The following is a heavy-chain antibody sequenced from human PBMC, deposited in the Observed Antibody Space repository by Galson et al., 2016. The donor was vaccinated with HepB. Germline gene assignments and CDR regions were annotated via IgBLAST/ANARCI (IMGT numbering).Heavy chain of an antibody. Sequence: SPTLSCAASGFTFSYHGMHWVRTAPGKGPAWVAVISYEGSKTYYAHFVKGPFTISRDTSKKTLYLQMNSLRPEDTAIYYCVKVGHYWGDFDYWGQGTLVTV. D-gene: IGHD7-27*01. CDR3: VKVGHYWGDFDY. CDR1: GFTFSYHG. V-gene: IGHV3-30*18. CDR2: ISYEGSKT. J-gene: IGHJ4*02.